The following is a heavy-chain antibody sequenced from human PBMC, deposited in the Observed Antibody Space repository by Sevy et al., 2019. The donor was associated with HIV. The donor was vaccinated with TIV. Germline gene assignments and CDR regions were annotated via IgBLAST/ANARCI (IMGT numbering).Heavy chain of an antibody. CDR2: IKSKTDGGTT. Sequence: GGSLRLSCAASGFTFSTAWMSWVRQAPGKGLEWVGRIKSKTDGGTTDYAAPVKGRFTISRDDSKNTLYLQMISLKTEDTAVYYCTTRCGGDCYQPFDYWGQGTLVTVSS. D-gene: IGHD2-21*02. V-gene: IGHV3-15*01. J-gene: IGHJ4*02. CDR1: GFTFSTAW. CDR3: TTRCGGDCYQPFDY.